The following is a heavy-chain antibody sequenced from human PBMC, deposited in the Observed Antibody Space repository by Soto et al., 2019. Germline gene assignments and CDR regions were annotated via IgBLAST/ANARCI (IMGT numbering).Heavy chain of an antibody. CDR3: ARASFYAPYWFDP. CDR2: ISSSGSTI. V-gene: IGHV3-48*03. CDR1: GFTFSSYE. D-gene: IGHD4-17*01. J-gene: IGHJ5*02. Sequence: PGVSLRLSCASSGFTFSSYEMNWVRQAPGKGLEWVSYISSSGSTIYYADSVKGRFTISRDNAKNSLYLQMNSLRAEDTAVYYCARASFYAPYWFDPWGQGTLVTVSS.